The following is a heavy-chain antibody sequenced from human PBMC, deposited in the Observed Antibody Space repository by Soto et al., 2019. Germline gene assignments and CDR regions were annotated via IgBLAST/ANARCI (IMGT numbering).Heavy chain of an antibody. D-gene: IGHD3-9*01. V-gene: IGHV4-31*03. Sequence: QVQLQESGPGLVKPSQTLSLTCTVSGGSISSGGYYWSWIRQHPGKGLEWIGYIYYSGSTYYNPSLKSRVTISVDTSKNQFSLKMRSVTAADTAVYYCARALLVRYSSPGWANFDYWGQGTLVTVSS. J-gene: IGHJ4*02. CDR3: ARALLVRYSSPGWANFDY. CDR2: IYYSGST. CDR1: GGSISSGGYY.